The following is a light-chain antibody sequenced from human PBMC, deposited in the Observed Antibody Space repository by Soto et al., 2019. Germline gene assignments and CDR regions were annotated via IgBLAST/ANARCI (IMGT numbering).Light chain of an antibody. CDR3: HQYGSSPRT. CDR2: GAS. V-gene: IGKV3-20*01. Sequence: EIVLTQSPGTLSLSPGDRATLSCRASQSVSSNYLAWYQQKPGQAPRLLIYGASIRATGIPDRFSGSGSGNDFTLTIRRLEPEDFAVYFCHQYGSSPRTFGQGTKVEIK. J-gene: IGKJ1*01. CDR1: QSVSSNY.